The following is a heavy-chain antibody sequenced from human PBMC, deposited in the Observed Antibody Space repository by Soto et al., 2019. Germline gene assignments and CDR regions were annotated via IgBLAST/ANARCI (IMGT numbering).Heavy chain of an antibody. CDR1: GYSFTSYW. J-gene: IGHJ4*02. CDR2: IYPGDSDT. CDR3: ARHEHARLYYYDSSGYYYFDH. D-gene: IGHD3-22*01. Sequence: PGESLKISCQGSGYSFTSYWIGWVRQMPGKGLEWMGIIYPGDSDTRYSPSFQGQVTISADKSISTAYLQWSSLKASDTAMYYCARHEHARLYYYDSSGYYYFDHWGQGTLVTVSS. V-gene: IGHV5-51*01.